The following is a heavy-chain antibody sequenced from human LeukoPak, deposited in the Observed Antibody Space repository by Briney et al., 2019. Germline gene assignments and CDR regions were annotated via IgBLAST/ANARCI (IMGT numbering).Heavy chain of an antibody. CDR2: ISYNGST. Sequence: SETLSLTCAVYGGSFSGYYWSWIRQPPGKGLEWIGSISYNGSTDYNPSLKSRVSISVDTSKNQFSLRLSSVTAADTAVYYCARKQRFCSSSTCRYVGIDYWGQGTLVTVSS. D-gene: IGHD2-2*01. CDR1: GGSFSGYY. V-gene: IGHV4-34*01. J-gene: IGHJ4*02. CDR3: ARKQRFCSSSTCRYVGIDY.